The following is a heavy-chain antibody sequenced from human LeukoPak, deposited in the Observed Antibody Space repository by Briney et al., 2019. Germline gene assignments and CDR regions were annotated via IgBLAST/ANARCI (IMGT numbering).Heavy chain of an antibody. D-gene: IGHD5/OR15-5a*01. CDR1: VCTFTTFA. CDR2: GIPILAIT. V-gene: IGHV1-69*04. Sequence: SSVKVSCKASVCTFTTFAISWVRQAPGQWLEWMGRGIPILAITNYAQKFQGRVTITADKTTSTAYMELSSLRSEDTAVYYCARGGLGQAVSYWFDPWGQGTLVTVSS. J-gene: IGHJ5*02. CDR3: ARGGLGQAVSYWFDP.